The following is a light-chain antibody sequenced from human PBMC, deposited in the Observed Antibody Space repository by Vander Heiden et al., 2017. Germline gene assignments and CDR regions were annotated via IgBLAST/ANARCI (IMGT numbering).Light chain of an antibody. V-gene: IGKV1-5*03. Sequence: DIRMTQSPSTLSASVGGGVTITCRASQSIRSWLAWYQQKPGKAPKLPIYKASSSESGDPSSFSGTGSRREFTLTSSRLQPDDFATYYRQQYNSYWTFGQGTKVEIK. CDR2: KAS. CDR3: QQYNSYWT. J-gene: IGKJ1*01. CDR1: QSIRSW.